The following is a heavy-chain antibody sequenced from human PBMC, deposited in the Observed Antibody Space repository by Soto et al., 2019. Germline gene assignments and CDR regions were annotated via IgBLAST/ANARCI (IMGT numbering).Heavy chain of an antibody. CDR2: INPNSGDT. J-gene: IGHJ5*01. Sequence: ASVKVSCKASGYIFTGYYINWVPQAPGQGLEWMGWINPNSGDTSFLQKFQGRVSMTTDTSINTAYMELSRVTSDDTAVYYCARPFCSSNSCHNWFDSWGQGTLVTVSS. V-gene: IGHV1-2*02. CDR3: ARPFCSSNSCHNWFDS. D-gene: IGHD2-2*01. CDR1: GYIFTGYY.